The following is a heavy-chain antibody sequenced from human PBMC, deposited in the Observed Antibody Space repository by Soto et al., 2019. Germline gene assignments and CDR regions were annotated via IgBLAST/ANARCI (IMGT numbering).Heavy chain of an antibody. J-gene: IGHJ6*02. V-gene: IGHV3-30*18. Sequence: GGSLRLSCAGSGFSFDAYGMHWVRQAPGKGLGWLTTVSFDSKNKYYIDSVEGRFTISRDNSKNMLFLQMNRLRHEDTAVYYCAKESVETAYSYYGMDVWGPGTTVTVSS. CDR1: GFSFDAYG. D-gene: IGHD5-18*01. CDR3: AKESVETAYSYYGMDV. CDR2: VSFDSKNK.